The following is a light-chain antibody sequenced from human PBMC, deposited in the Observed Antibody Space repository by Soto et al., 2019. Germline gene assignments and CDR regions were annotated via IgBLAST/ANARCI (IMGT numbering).Light chain of an antibody. V-gene: IGLV1-44*01. J-gene: IGLJ3*02. Sequence: QSVLTQPPSASGTPGQRVTISCSGSSSNFGSNTVNWYQQLPGTAPTLLIYSNNKRPSGVPDQFSGSKSGTSASLAISGLQSEDEADYYCSAWDDGRNGPGVFGGGTKLTVL. CDR1: SSNFGSNT. CDR3: SAWDDGRNGPGV. CDR2: SNN.